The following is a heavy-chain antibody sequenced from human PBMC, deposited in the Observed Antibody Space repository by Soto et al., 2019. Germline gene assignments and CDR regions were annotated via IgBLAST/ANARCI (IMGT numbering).Heavy chain of an antibody. CDR1: GFTFSDSA. CDR3: PRPDCGGGSCYLSD. Sequence: EVQLVESGGGLVQPGGSLKLSCAASGFTFSDSAMHWVRQASGKGLEWVGRIRSKANSSATAYAASVKGRFTISRXDXXDTAYLQVNGLKHEDTAVYYCPRPDCGGGSCYLSDWGQGTLVTVSS. V-gene: IGHV3-73*02. CDR2: IRSKANSSAT. D-gene: IGHD2-15*01. J-gene: IGHJ4*02.